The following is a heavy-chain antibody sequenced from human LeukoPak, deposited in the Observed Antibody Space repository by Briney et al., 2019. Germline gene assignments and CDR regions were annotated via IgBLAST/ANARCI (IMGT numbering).Heavy chain of an antibody. J-gene: IGHJ4*02. CDR3: ARAIHRVVPAAPWGVEFDY. V-gene: IGHV1-2*02. Sequence: GASVKVSCKASGYTFTGYYMHWVRQAPGQGLEWMGWINPNSGGTNYAQKFQGRVTMTRDTSISTAYMELSRLRSDDTAVYYCARAIHRVVPAAPWGVEFDYWGQGTLVTVSS. CDR2: INPNSGGT. CDR1: GYTFTGYY. D-gene: IGHD2-2*01.